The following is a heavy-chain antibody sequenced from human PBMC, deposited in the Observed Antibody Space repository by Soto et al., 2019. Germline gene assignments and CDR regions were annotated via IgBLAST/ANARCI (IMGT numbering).Heavy chain of an antibody. CDR3: ARFTDGEYCSGGTCYSKY. CDR1: GYTFIRYG. Sequence: ASVKVSCKASGYTFIRYGIGWVRQAPGQGLEWMGWINPSNGITNYAQKFQGRLIMTTDTSTSTGYMELRSLRSDDTAVYYCARFTDGEYCSGGTCYSKYWGKGTLVTVSS. J-gene: IGHJ4*02. CDR2: INPSNGIT. D-gene: IGHD2-15*01. V-gene: IGHV1-18*01.